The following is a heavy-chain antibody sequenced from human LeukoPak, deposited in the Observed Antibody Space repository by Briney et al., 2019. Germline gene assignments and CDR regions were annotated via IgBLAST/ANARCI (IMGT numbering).Heavy chain of an antibody. CDR1: GYSFTSYW. D-gene: IGHD6-19*01. V-gene: IGHV5-51*01. CDR3: ARPSRGSSGWYQEFDY. Sequence: GESLKISCKGSGYSFTSYWIGWVRQMPGKGLEWMGIIYPGDSDTRYSPSFQGQVTISADKSISTAYLQWSSLKASDTAMYYCARPSRGSSGWYQEFDYWGQGTLVTVSS. CDR2: IYPGDSDT. J-gene: IGHJ4*02.